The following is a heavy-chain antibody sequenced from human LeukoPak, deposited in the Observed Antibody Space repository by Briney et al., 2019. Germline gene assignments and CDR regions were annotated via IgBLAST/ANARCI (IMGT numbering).Heavy chain of an antibody. J-gene: IGHJ4*02. CDR3: TTRRQDGC. D-gene: IGHD6-25*01. CDR2: IKSKIDGGTI. Sequence: PGGSLRLSCVDSGFTFSSYWMNWVRQAPGKGLEWVGRIKSKIDGGTIDYAAPVKGRFTISRDDSRNTLYLQMNSLKTEDTAVYYCTTRRQDGCWGQGTLVTVS. CDR1: GFTFSSYW. V-gene: IGHV3-15*01.